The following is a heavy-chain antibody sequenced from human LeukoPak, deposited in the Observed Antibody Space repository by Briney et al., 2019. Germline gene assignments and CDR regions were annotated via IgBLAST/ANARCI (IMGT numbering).Heavy chain of an antibody. D-gene: IGHD6-6*01. CDR3: AGEHIAAHNY. J-gene: IGHJ4*02. CDR1: GFTLSDYY. Sequence: KSGGSLRLSCAASGFTLSDYYMSWIRQAPGKGLEWVSHISSSSRNIYYADSVKGRFTISRDNAKNSLYLQMNSLRAEDTAVYYCAGEHIAAHNYWGQGTLVTVSS. CDR2: ISSSSRNI. V-gene: IGHV3-11*04.